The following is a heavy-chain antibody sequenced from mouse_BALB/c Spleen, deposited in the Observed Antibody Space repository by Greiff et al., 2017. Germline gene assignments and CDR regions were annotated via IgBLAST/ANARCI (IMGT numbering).Heavy chain of an antibody. CDR2: ISSGSSTI. J-gene: IGHJ2*01. Sequence: EVNVVESGGGLVQLGGSRKLSCAASGFTFSSFGMHWVRQAPEKGLEWVAYISSGSSTIYYADTVKGRFTISRDNPKNTLFLQMTSLRSEDTAMYYCAGLTYFDYWGQGTTLTVSS. CDR3: AGLTYFDY. CDR1: GFTFSSFG. D-gene: IGHD4-1*01. V-gene: IGHV5-17*02.